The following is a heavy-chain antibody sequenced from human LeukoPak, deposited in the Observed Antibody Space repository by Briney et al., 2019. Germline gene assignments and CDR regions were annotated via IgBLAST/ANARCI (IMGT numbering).Heavy chain of an antibody. CDR1: GSTFTGYY. J-gene: IGHJ5*02. D-gene: IGHD6-19*01. CDR2: INPNSGGT. Sequence: ASVKVSCEASGSTFTGYYMHWVRQAPGQGLEWMGWINPNSGGTNYAQKFQGRVTMTRDTSISTAYMELSRLRSDDTAVYYCAQGYSSGWYEATWGQGTLVTVSS. CDR3: AQGYSSGWYEAT. V-gene: IGHV1-2*02.